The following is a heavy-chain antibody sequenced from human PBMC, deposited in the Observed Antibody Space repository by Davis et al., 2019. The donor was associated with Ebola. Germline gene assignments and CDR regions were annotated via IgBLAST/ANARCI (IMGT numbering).Heavy chain of an antibody. J-gene: IGHJ6*03. Sequence: PGGSLRLSCNVSAGSISSHYWSWIRQPPGKGLEWIGYFYNSGITKYNPSLKSRVTISVDTSKNQFSLKLSSVTAADTAVYYCARGGRYCSSTRYYYYYYYYMDVWGKGTTVTVSS. D-gene: IGHD2-2*01. CDR2: FYNSGIT. CDR3: ARGGRYCSSTRYYYYYYYYMDV. CDR1: AGSISSHY. V-gene: IGHV4-59*11.